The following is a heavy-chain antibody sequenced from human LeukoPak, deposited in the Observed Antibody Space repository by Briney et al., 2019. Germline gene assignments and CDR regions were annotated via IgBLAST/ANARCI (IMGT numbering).Heavy chain of an antibody. V-gene: IGHV3-23*01. D-gene: IGHD1-1*01. J-gene: IGHJ4*02. CDR2: ITGSGGAT. CDR1: GLTFSSYA. CDR3: AKDRRYNWNDGGYFEY. Sequence: GGSLRLSCAASGLTFSSYARSWVRQAPGKGLEWVSGITGSGGATYYADSVEGRFTISRDNSKNTLFLQVNSLRAEDTAVYYCAKDRRYNWNDGGYFEYWGQGMLVTVSS.